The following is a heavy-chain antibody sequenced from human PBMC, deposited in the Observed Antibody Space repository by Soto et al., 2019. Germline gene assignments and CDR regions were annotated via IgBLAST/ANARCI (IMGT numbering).Heavy chain of an antibody. D-gene: IGHD1-7*01. CDR1: GFTFSSYG. J-gene: IGHJ6*03. Sequence: QVQLVESGGGVVQPGRSLRLSCAASGFTFSSYGMHWVRQAPGKGLEWVAVIWYDGSNKYYADSVKGRFTISRDNSKNTLYLQMNSLRAEDTAVYYCARAGITTGAYYYYYMDVWGKGTTVTVSS. V-gene: IGHV3-33*01. CDR2: IWYDGSNK. CDR3: ARAGITTGAYYYYYMDV.